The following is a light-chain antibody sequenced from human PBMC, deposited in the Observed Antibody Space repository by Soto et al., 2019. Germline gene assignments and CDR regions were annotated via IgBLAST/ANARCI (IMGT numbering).Light chain of an antibody. J-gene: IGLJ1*01. CDR2: DIN. CDR1: SSDVGNYIF. CDR3: VSYTTSASYV. V-gene: IGLV2-14*01. Sequence: QSVLTQPASVSGSPGQSITISCTGTSSDVGNYIFVSWYRQHPGKAPKLMIYDINNRPSGVSNRFSGSKSGNTASLTISGLQAEDEADSYCVSYTTSASYVFGTGTKVTVL.